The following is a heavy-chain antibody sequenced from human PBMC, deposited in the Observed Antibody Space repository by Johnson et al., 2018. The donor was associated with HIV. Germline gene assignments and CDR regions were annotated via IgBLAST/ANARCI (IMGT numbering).Heavy chain of an antibody. CDR3: AKSQQVVNGLFDY. V-gene: IGHV3-30*18. CDR2: ISYDGSNK. J-gene: IGHJ4*02. CDR1: GITFNTYG. Sequence: QVQLVESGGGVVQPGRSLRLSCAAFGITFNTYGMHWVRQAPGKGLEWVAVISYDGSNKYYADSVKGRFTISRDNSKNALYLRMNSLRAEDMAVYYCAKSQQVVNGLFDYWGRGTLVTVSS. D-gene: IGHD6-13*01.